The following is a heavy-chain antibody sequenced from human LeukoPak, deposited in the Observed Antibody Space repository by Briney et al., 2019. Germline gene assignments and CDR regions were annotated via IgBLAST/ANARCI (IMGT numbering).Heavy chain of an antibody. Sequence: SVEVSCKASGYTFTGYYMHWVRQAPGQGLEWMGGIIPIFGTANYAQKFQGRVTITADESTSTAYMELSSLRSEDTAVYYCARGEQELHAFDAFDIWGQGTMVTVSS. J-gene: IGHJ3*02. CDR1: GYTFTGYY. V-gene: IGHV1-69*13. D-gene: IGHD1-26*01. CDR3: ARGEQELHAFDAFDI. CDR2: IIPIFGTA.